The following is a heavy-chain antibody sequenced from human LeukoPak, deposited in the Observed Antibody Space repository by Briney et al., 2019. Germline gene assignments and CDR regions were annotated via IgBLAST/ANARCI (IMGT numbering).Heavy chain of an antibody. V-gene: IGHV3-23*01. CDR3: ANHRTPDRYHWNYFDY. J-gene: IGHJ4*02. Sequence: GSLSLSCSASGFTFRNSAMSWVRQAPGTGLEWVSSIGGHVHSTYYADSVIGRFTVSRDDSKNTLYLQMNSLGADDTAIYYCANHRTPDRYHWNYFDYWGQGTLVTVSS. D-gene: IGHD1-20*01. CDR1: GFTFRNSA. CDR2: IGGHVHST.